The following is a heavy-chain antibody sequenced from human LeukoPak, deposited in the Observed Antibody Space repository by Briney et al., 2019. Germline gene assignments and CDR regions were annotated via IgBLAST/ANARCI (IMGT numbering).Heavy chain of an antibody. Sequence: GGSLRLSCAASDFTVSSNYMSWVRQAPGKGLEWVSVLYAGGSTYYADSVKGRFTISRDNAKNSLYLQMDSLRAEDTAVYYCAGTGVTMIVVVITGDAFDIWGQGTMVTVSS. J-gene: IGHJ3*02. CDR2: LYAGGST. CDR3: AGTGVTMIVVVITGDAFDI. V-gene: IGHV3-53*01. CDR1: DFTVSSNY. D-gene: IGHD3-22*01.